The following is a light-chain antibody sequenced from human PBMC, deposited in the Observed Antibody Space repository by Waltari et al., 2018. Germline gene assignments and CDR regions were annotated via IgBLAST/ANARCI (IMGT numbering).Light chain of an antibody. Sequence: QSALTQPPSTSATPGQRVTISCSGSRSNLGSHYVHWYQQLPGTAPKLFISTNTQRPPGVPDRFSASKSGTSASLAISGLQLEDEADYYCASWDDSLSGWVFGGGTKVTVL. CDR1: RSNLGSHY. V-gene: IGLV1-47*01. J-gene: IGLJ3*02. CDR3: ASWDDSLSGWV. CDR2: TNT.